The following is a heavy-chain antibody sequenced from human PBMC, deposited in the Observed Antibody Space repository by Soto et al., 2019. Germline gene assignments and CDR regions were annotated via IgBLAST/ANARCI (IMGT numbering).Heavy chain of an antibody. CDR1: GDSISNLDYF. V-gene: IGHV4-30-4*01. J-gene: IGHJ5*01. CDR2: IYKSATT. Sequence: SETLSLTCSVSGDSISNLDYFWAWIRQPPGQALEYIGYIYKSATTYYNPSFESRVAISVDTSKSQFSLNVTSVTAADTAVYFCARGRYCLTGRCFPNWFESWGQGALVTAPQ. CDR3: ARGRYCLTGRCFPNWFES. D-gene: IGHD7-27*01.